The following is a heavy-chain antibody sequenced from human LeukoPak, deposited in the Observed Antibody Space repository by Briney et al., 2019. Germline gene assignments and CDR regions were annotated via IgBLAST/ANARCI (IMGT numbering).Heavy chain of an antibody. CDR1: GGTFSSYA. CDR2: IIPIFGTA. J-gene: IGHJ3*02. CDR3: ARSIAAAGLDAFDI. V-gene: IGHV1-69*05. Sequence: SVKVSCKDSGGTFSSYAISWVRQAPGQRLEWMGRIIPIFGTANYAQKFQGRVTITTDESTSTAYMELSSLRSEDTAVYYCARSIAAAGLDAFDIWGQGTMVTVSS. D-gene: IGHD6-13*01.